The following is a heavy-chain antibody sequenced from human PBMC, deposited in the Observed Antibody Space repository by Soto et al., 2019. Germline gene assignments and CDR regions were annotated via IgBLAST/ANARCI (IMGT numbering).Heavy chain of an antibody. J-gene: IGHJ6*02. CDR1: VFTFMNYA. CDR3: LRGGLRDDKGMDV. V-gene: IGHV3-23*01. Sequence: GWSLRLSCTASVFTFMNYAMSWVRHPPGKCLEWVSSTSGSGGSTFYADSVKGRFTISRDNSKNTLYVQMNSLTAEDTAVYFCLRGGLRDDKGMDVWGQGTTVTVSS. CDR2: TSGSGGST. D-gene: IGHD4-17*01.